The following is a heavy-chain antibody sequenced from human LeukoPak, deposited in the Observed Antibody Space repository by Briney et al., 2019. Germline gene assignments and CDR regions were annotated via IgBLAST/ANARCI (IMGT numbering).Heavy chain of an antibody. J-gene: IGHJ4*02. CDR1: GFTFSSYA. CDR3: ARSFRTYYYDSSGYSGFGY. Sequence: GGSLRLSCAASGFTFSSYAMHWVRQAPGKGLEWVAVISYDGSNKYYADSVKGRFTISRDNSKNTLYLQMNSLRAEDTAVYYCARSFRTYYYDSSGYSGFGYWGQGTLVTVSS. D-gene: IGHD3-22*01. V-gene: IGHV3-30-3*01. CDR2: ISYDGSNK.